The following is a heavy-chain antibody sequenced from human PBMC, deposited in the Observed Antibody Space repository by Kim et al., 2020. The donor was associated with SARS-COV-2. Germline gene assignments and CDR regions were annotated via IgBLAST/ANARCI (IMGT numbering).Heavy chain of an antibody. CDR2: IYYSGST. CDR1: GGSISSSSYY. Sequence: SETLSLTCTVSGGSISSSSYYWGWIRQPPGKGLEWIGSIYYSGSTYYNPSLKSRVTISVDTSKNQFSLKLSSVTAADTAVYYCARDMEPRAFDYWGQGTLVTVSS. J-gene: IGHJ4*02. CDR3: ARDMEPRAFDY. D-gene: IGHD1-26*01. V-gene: IGHV4-39*07.